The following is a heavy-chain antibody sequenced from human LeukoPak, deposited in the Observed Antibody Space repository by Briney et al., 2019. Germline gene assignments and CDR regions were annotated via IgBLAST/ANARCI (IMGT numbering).Heavy chain of an antibody. D-gene: IGHD1-26*01. CDR2: VHLSGAT. CDR1: GGSIMTTNW. Sequence: PSGTLSLTCAVSGGSIMTTNWWSWVRQPPGKGLEWIGEVHLSGATNYKPSLESRVSMSIDTSKNQMSLKLTSVTAADTAIYFCTRESGAFSPFGLWGQGTLVTVSS. CDR3: TRESGAFSPFGL. V-gene: IGHV4-4*02. J-gene: IGHJ1*01.